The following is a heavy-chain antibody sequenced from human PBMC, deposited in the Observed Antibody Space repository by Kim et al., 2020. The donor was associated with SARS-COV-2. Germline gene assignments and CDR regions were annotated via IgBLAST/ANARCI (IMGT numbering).Heavy chain of an antibody. V-gene: IGHV3-33*03. Sequence: GGSLRLSCAASGFSFSTYGMHWVRQAPGKGLEWVAVIWNDGSNKYYGDSVKGRFTISRDNSKNTLYLQMNNLRAEDTAVYYCATEYSSAKAFGSLGQGTLVTASS. CDR2: IWNDGSNK. CDR1: GFSFSTYG. D-gene: IGHD6-6*01. J-gene: IGHJ4*02. CDR3: ATEYSSAKAFGS.